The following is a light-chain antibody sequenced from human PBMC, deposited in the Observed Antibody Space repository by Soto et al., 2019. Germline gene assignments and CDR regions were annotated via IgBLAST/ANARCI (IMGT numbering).Light chain of an antibody. V-gene: IGLV2-14*01. CDR1: SSDVAAYNY. J-gene: IGLJ1*01. Sequence: QSALTQPASVSGSPGQSITISCTGTSSDVAAYNYVSWYQQHPGKAPILIIYEVTNRPSGVSIRFSGSKSGYTASLTISGLQAEDEADYYCSSYSSSSTLHVFGTGTKLTVL. CDR2: EVT. CDR3: SSYSSSSTLHV.